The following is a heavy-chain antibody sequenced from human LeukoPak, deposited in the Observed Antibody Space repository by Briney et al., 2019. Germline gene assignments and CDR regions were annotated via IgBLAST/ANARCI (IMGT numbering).Heavy chain of an antibody. CDR3: ARTGALYYLDY. V-gene: IGHV1-2*02. J-gene: IGHJ4*02. Sequence: ASVKVSCKASGYTFTAFYMHWVRQAPGQGLEWMGWINPNSGVTNYAQKFQGRVTMTRDTSISTAYMEVSSLRSVDTAVYYCARTGALYYLDYWGQGTLVTVSS. CDR2: INPNSGVT. D-gene: IGHD3-10*01. CDR1: GYTFTAFY.